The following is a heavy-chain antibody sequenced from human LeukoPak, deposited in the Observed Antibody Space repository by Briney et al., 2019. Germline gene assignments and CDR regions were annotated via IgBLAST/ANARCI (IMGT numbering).Heavy chain of an antibody. J-gene: IGHJ5*02. V-gene: IGHV3-21*01. CDR1: GFTFSSYS. CDR2: ISSSSSYI. D-gene: IGHD3-22*01. Sequence: GGSLRLSCAASGFTFSSYSMDWVRQAPGKGLEWVSSISSSSSYIYYADSVKGRFTISRDNAKNSLYLQMNSLRAEDTAVYCCARDYYDSSGYRFDPWGQGTLVTVSS. CDR3: ARDYYDSSGYRFDP.